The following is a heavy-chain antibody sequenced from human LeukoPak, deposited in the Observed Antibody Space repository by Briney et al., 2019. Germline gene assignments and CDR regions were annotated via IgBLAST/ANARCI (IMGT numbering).Heavy chain of an antibody. CDR1: GFTFSYYG. Sequence: PGGSLRLSCAASGFTFSYYGMHWVRQAPGKGLQWLAGIRYDGSNQYYADSVKGRFTISRDNPRNTLYLQMNSLRAEDTAVYYCARDDCSSTTCYAYWGQGTLVTVSS. V-gene: IGHV3-33*01. D-gene: IGHD2-2*01. CDR2: IRYDGSNQ. J-gene: IGHJ4*02. CDR3: ARDDCSSTTCYAY.